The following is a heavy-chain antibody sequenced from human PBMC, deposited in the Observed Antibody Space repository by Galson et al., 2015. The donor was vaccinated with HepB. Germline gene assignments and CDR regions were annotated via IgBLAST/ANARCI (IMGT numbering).Heavy chain of an antibody. D-gene: IGHD6-13*01. Sequence: SVKVSCKASGYTFTSYAMHWVRQAPGQRLEWMGWINAGNGNTKYSQKFQGRVTITRDTSASTAYMELSSLRSEDTAVYYCARAKSRIAAAGTETGNPENWGQGTLVTVSS. V-gene: IGHV1-3*01. CDR2: INAGNGNT. CDR1: GYTFTSYA. J-gene: IGHJ4*02. CDR3: ARAKSRIAAAGTETGNPEN.